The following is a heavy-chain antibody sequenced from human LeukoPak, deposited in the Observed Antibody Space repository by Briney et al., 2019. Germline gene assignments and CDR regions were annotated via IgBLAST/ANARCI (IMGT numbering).Heavy chain of an antibody. J-gene: IGHJ4*02. CDR2: INHSGST. D-gene: IGHD6-13*01. CDR1: GGSFSGYY. CDR3: ARERVGSSSWYDY. Sequence: SETLSLTCAVYGGSFSGYYWSWIRQPPGKGLEWIGEINHSGSTNYNPSLKSRVTISVDTPKNQFSLKLSSVTAADTAVYYCARERVGSSSWYDYWGQGTLVTVSS. V-gene: IGHV4-34*01.